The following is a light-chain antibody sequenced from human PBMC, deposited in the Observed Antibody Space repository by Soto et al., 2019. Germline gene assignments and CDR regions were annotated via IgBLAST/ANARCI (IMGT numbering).Light chain of an antibody. J-gene: IGKJ5*01. CDR2: GAS. V-gene: IGKV3-11*01. CDR3: QQRSSWIT. Sequence: EIVLTQSPGTLSLSPGERATLSCRASQSVSNNYLAWYQQKPGQAPRLLIYGASNRATGIPARFSGSGSATDFTLTISSLEPEDFAVYYCQQRSSWITFGQGTRLEIK. CDR1: QSVSNNY.